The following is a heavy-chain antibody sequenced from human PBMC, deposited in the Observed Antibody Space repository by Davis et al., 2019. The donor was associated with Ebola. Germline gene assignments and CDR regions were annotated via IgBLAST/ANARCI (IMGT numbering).Heavy chain of an antibody. CDR3: AKEGAGSGGWGPAGY. J-gene: IGHJ4*02. CDR2: TSGKGTST. D-gene: IGHD6-19*01. V-gene: IGHV3-23*01. CDR1: GFTFSSYA. Sequence: GESLKISCAASGFTFSSYAMSWVRQAPGKGLEWVAGTSGKGTSTDYADSVKGRFTVSRDNSKNTLYLQMNSLRAEDTAVYYCAKEGAGSGGWGPAGYWGQGTLVTVSS.